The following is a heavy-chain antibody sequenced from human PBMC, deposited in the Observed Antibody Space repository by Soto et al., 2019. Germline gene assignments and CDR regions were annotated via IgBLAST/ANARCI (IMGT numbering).Heavy chain of an antibody. CDR2: INHSGST. J-gene: IGHJ5*02. D-gene: IGHD3-3*01. CDR3: ARGSRGYDFWSGYNWFDP. Sequence: SETLSLTCAVYGGSFSGYYWSWIRQPPGKGLEWIGEINHSGSTNYNPSLKSRVTISVDTSKNQFSLKLSSVTAADTAVYYCARGSRGYDFWSGYNWFDPWGQGTLVTVSS. CDR1: GGSFSGYY. V-gene: IGHV4-34*01.